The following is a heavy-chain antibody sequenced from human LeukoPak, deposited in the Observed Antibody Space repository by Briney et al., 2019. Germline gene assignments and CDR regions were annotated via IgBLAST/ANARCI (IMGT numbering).Heavy chain of an antibody. CDR1: GFTFSSYG. Sequence: AGRSLRLSCAASGFTFSSYGMHWVRQAPGKGLERVAVISYDGSNKYYADSVKGRFTISRDNSKNTLYLQMNSLRAEDTAVYYCAKASFPGIAAAGLFDYWGQGTLVTVSS. CDR2: ISYDGSNK. D-gene: IGHD6-13*01. J-gene: IGHJ4*02. V-gene: IGHV3-30*18. CDR3: AKASFPGIAAAGLFDY.